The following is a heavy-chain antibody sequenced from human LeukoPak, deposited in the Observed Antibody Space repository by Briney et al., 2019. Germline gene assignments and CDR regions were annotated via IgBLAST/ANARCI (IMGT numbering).Heavy chain of an antibody. CDR2: ISYDGSKK. Sequence: GGSLRLSCAASGFTFSSYGMHWVRQAPGKGLEWVAVISYDGSKKYYADSVKGRFTISRDNSKITLYLQMNSLRAEDTAAYYCAKALEGTPCVGDWGQGTLVTVSS. J-gene: IGHJ4*02. CDR1: GFTFSSYG. CDR3: AKALEGTPCVGD. D-gene: IGHD1-1*01. V-gene: IGHV3-30*18.